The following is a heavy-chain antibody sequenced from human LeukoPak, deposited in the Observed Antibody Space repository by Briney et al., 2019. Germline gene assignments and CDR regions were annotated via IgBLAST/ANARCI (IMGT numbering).Heavy chain of an antibody. J-gene: IGHJ6*03. CDR3: ARHAPYWSFYYYYMDV. CDR1: GGSFSGYY. Sequence: PSETLSLTCAVYGGSFSGYYWSWIRQPPGKGLEWIGEINHSGSTNYNPSLKSRVTISVDTSKNQFSLKLSSVTAADTAVYYCARHAPYWSFYYYYMDVWGKGTTVTISS. CDR2: INHSGST. D-gene: IGHD2-15*01. V-gene: IGHV4-34*01.